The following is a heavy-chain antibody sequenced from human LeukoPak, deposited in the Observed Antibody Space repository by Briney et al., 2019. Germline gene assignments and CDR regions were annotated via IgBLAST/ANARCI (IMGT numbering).Heavy chain of an antibody. CDR1: GFTFGDFY. V-gene: IGHV3-11*01. CDR3: ARFEGSTSSLDC. J-gene: IGHJ4*02. D-gene: IGHD2/OR15-2a*01. CDR2: IGHGGSPI. Sequence: PGGSLRLSCAVSGFTFGDFYMNWIRQAPGKGLEWLSYIGHGGSPIYYADSVKDRFTVSRDDAKSSLFLQVDSLTVDDTAVYYCARFEGSTSSLDCWGQGTLVTVSS.